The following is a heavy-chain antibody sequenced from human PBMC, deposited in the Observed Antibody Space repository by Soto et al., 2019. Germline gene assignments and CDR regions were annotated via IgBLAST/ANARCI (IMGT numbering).Heavy chain of an antibody. CDR1: GYTFTSCA. CDR2: INAGNGNT. J-gene: IGHJ5*02. CDR3: ARGRIVVVSNWFDP. D-gene: IGHD3-22*01. Sequence: GASVKVSCKASGYTFTSCAMHWVRQAPGQRLEWMGWINAGNGNTKYSQKFQGRVTITRDTSASTAYMELSSLRSEDTAVYYCARGRIVVVSNWFDPWGQGTLVTVSS. V-gene: IGHV1-3*01.